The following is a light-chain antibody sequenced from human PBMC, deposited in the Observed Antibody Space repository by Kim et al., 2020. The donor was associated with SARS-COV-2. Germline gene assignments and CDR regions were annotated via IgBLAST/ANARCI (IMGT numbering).Light chain of an antibody. Sequence: GHAVTTSSPGTLSDVGGYTYVSWYQQHPGKAPKILIFEVSKRPSGVPDRFSGSKSGNTASLTVSGLQAEDEADYYCSSFAGSNNLVFGTGTKVTVL. V-gene: IGLV2-8*01. CDR1: LSDVGGYTY. J-gene: IGLJ1*01. CDR2: EVS. CDR3: SSFAGSNNLV.